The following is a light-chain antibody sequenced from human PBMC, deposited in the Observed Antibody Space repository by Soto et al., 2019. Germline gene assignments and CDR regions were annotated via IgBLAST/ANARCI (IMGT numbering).Light chain of an antibody. CDR2: SDN. V-gene: IGLV1-44*01. J-gene: IGLJ7*01. Sequence: QSVLTQPPSASGTPGQRVTISCSGSISNIGSNAVNWYVQLPGTAPKLLIYSDNLRPSGVPDRFSGSNSGTSVSLAIGGLLAEDEADYYCASWDDSLNAYVFGGGNQLTVL. CDR1: ISNIGSNA. CDR3: ASWDDSLNAYV.